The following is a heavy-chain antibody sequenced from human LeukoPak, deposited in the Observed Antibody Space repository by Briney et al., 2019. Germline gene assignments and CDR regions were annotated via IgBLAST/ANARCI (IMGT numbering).Heavy chain of an antibody. V-gene: IGHV3-33*01. CDR2: IWYHGSNK. Sequence: PGGSLRLSCAASGFTFSNYGMHWVRQAPGKGPEWVALIWYHGSNKHYADSVKGRFTISRDNSKNTLYLQMNSLRAEDTAVYYCATPSSPSFYYYYMDVWGKGTTVTVSS. D-gene: IGHD3-16*02. J-gene: IGHJ6*03. CDR3: ATPSSPSFYYYYMDV. CDR1: GFTFSNYG.